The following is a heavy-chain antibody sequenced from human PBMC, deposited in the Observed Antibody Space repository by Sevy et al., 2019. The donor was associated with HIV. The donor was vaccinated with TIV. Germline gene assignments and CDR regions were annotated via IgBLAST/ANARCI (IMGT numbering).Heavy chain of an antibody. CDR2: INTSGGST. Sequence: ASVKVSCKASGYTFTRYYMHWVRQAPGQGLEWMGIINTSGGSTSNVQKFQGRVTMTRDTSTSTVYMELSSLRSDDTAVYYCARDVESAMTPYYRGQGTLVTVSS. J-gene: IGHJ4*02. V-gene: IGHV1-46*01. CDR1: GYTFTRYY. CDR3: ARDVESAMTPYY. D-gene: IGHD5-18*01.